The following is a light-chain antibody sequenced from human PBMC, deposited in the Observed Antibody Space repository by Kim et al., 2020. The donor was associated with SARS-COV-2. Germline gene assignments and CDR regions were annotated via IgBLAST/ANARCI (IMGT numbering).Light chain of an antibody. Sequence: PCQSITITCSGTNNDVRNYHYVSRYHQLPGTAPKLLVYDATNPASGVSHRFSGSKSGNTASLTISGLQADAESDYYCSSYTDSIWVFGGGTKVTVL. J-gene: IGLJ3*02. CDR2: DAT. CDR1: NNDVRNYHY. CDR3: SSYTDSIWV. V-gene: IGLV2-14*03.